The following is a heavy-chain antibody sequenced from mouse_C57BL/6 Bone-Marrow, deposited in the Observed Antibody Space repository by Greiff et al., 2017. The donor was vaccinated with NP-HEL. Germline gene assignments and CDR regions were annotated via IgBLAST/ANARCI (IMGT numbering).Heavy chain of an antibody. D-gene: IGHD2-5*01. V-gene: IGHV5-4*03. Sequence: EVKLVESGGGLVKPGGSLKLSCAASGFTFSSYAMSWVRQTPEKRLEWVATISDGGSYTYYPDNVKGRFTISIDNAKNNLYLQMSHLKSEDTAMYYCARRGSSNYGVYFDYWGQGTTLTVSS. CDR3: ARRGSSNYGVYFDY. J-gene: IGHJ2*01. CDR1: GFTFSSYA. CDR2: ISDGGSYT.